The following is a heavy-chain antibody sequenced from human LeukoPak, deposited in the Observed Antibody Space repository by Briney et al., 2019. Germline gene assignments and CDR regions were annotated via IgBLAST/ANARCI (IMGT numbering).Heavy chain of an antibody. CDR2: IKSKTDGGTT. D-gene: IGHD6-19*01. Sequence: PGGSLRLSCAASGFTFSNAWMSWVRQAPGKGLEWVGRIKSKTDGGTTDYAAPVKGRFTISRDDSKNTLYLQMNSLKTEDTAVYYCTTEPISGWYFRGLKGHADAFDIWGQGTMVTVSS. V-gene: IGHV3-15*01. CDR1: GFTFSNAW. J-gene: IGHJ3*02. CDR3: TTEPISGWYFRGLKGHADAFDI.